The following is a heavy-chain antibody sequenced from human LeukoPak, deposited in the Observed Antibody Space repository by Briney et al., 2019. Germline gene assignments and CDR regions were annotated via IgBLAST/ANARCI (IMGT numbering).Heavy chain of an antibody. D-gene: IGHD3-3*01. CDR2: INPNSGDT. CDR1: GYIFTGYY. J-gene: IGHJ4*02. V-gene: IGHV1-2*02. CDR3: ARASIFGVVPKRLDY. Sequence: ASVKVSCKTSGYIFTGYYLHWVRQAPGQGLEWMGWINPNSGDTKYVHKFQGRVTLTRDTSIRTAYMELSRLRSDDTAVYYCARASIFGVVPKRLDYWGQGTLVTVSS.